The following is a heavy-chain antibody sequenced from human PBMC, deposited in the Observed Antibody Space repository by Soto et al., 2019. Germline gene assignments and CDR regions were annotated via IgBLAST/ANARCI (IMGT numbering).Heavy chain of an antibody. J-gene: IGHJ5*02. CDR1: GYTFTGYD. D-gene: IGHD2-15*01. V-gene: IGHV1-8*01. CDR3: ARVGYCSGGSCYAP. Sequence: GASVKVSCKASGYTFTGYDINWVRQATGQGLEWMGWMNPNSGNTGYAQKFQGRVTMTRNTSISTAYMELSSLRSEDTAVYYCARVGYCSGGSCYAPWGQGTLVTVSS. CDR2: MNPNSGNT.